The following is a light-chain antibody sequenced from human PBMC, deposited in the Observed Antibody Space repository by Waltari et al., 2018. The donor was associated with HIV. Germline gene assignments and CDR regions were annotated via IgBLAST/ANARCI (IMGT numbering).Light chain of an antibody. J-gene: IGKJ1*01. Sequence: DIQMTQSPSSLSASVGDRVTVSCRANQTISKFLNWYQHKPGKAPNLLIYSASNLHGGVPSRFGGSGSGTDFALTISSLQPEDFAVYYCQQTNSAPWTFGQGTKIDIK. V-gene: IGKV1-39*01. CDR1: QTISKF. CDR3: QQTNSAPWT. CDR2: SAS.